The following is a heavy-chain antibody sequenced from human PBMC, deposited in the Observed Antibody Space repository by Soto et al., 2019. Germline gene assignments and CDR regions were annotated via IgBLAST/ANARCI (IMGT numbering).Heavy chain of an antibody. CDR1: GYTFTGYY. V-gene: IGHV1-2*02. Sequence: QVQLVQSGAEVKKPGASVKVSCKASGYTFTGYYMHWVRQAPGPGLEWMGWINPNSGGTNYAQKFQGRVTMTRDTSITTADLELSMLRSDDTAVYYCAKGYSCSWYGVDYWGQGTLVTVSS. D-gene: IGHD6-13*01. CDR3: AKGYSCSWYGVDY. J-gene: IGHJ4*02. CDR2: INPNSGGT.